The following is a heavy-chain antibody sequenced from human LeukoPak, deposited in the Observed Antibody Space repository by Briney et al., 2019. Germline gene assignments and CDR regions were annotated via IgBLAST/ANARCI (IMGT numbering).Heavy chain of an antibody. CDR3: ARRRGGRGSSSFWFDP. CDR1: GGTFSSYA. J-gene: IGHJ5*02. CDR2: IIPIFGIA. Sequence: SVKVSCKASGGTFSSYAISWVRQAPGPGLEWMGRIIPIFGIANYAQKFQGRVTITADKSTSTAYMELSSLRSEDTAVYYCARRRGGRGSSSFWFDPWGQGTLVTVSS. D-gene: IGHD6-6*01. V-gene: IGHV1-69*04.